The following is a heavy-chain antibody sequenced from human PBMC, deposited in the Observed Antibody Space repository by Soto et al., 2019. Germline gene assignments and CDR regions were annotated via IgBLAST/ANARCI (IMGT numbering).Heavy chain of an antibody. CDR1: GFALSGFD. D-gene: IGHD2-15*01. Sequence: EVQLVESGGGLVQPGVSMKLSCAASGFALSGFDVHWVRQASGEGLECVGRIKTKDENYATVLAASVNGRFTIYRIESNNTAHQELNSLETDDTAVYYCTRIYCTDDGCYSDFNYGGQGSLVIVAS. CDR3: TRIYCTDDGCYSDFNY. J-gene: IGHJ4*02. CDR2: IKTKDENYAT. V-gene: IGHV3-73*01.